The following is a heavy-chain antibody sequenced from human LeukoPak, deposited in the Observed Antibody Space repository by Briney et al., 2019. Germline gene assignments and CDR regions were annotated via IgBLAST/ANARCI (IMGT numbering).Heavy chain of an antibody. CDR1: GDSFRSGFYY. CDR2: IYFAGYT. CDR3: ATGVATITTVVVSYFDK. J-gene: IGHJ4*02. V-gene: IGHV4-38-2*02. Sequence: SETLSLTCSVSGDSFRSGFYYSWIRQPPGKGLEWIGYIYFAGYTYYNPSLNSRVTISMDRSKNQFSLKLSSVTAADTAVYYCATGVATITTVVVSYFDKWGQGTLVTVSS. D-gene: IGHD5-12*01.